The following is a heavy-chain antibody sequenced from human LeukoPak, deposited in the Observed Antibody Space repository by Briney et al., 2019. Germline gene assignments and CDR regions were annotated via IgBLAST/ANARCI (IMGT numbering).Heavy chain of an antibody. CDR2: ISGSGSNT. CDR1: GFTFTNYA. J-gene: IGHJ4*02. CDR3: AKLAGTGTTPTDY. Sequence: GGSLRLSCAASGFTFTNYAMTWVRQAPGKGLEWVSVISGSGSNTDYADSVKGRFTISRDNSKNTLSLQMNSLRAEDTAIYYCAKLAGTGTTPTDYWGQGTLVTVSS. V-gene: IGHV3-23*01. D-gene: IGHD1-1*01.